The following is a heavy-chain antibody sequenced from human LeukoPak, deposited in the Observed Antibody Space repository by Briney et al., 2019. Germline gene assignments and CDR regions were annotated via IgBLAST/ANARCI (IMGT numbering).Heavy chain of an antibody. D-gene: IGHD5-24*01. Sequence: SETLSLTCTVSGDSLRDYWWNWLRRPPGKGLEWIGHISYKEASHYNPSLKSRVALSVDTSKNQFSLQLTSVTAADSAIYFCARVGPGDAYKGERTILDYWGQGIAVTVSS. CDR3: ARVGPGDAYKGERTILDY. J-gene: IGHJ4*02. V-gene: IGHV4-59*01. CDR2: ISYKEAS. CDR1: GDSLRDYW.